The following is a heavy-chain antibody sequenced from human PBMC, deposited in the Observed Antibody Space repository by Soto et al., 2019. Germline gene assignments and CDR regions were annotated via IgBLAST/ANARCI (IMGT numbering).Heavy chain of an antibody. Sequence: SETLSLTCTVSGGSISSGGYYWSWIRQHPGKGLEWIGYIYYSGSTYYNPSLKSRVTISVDTSKNQFSLKLSSVTAADTAVYYCARSAAQWLVFDYWGQGTLVTVSS. V-gene: IGHV4-31*03. D-gene: IGHD6-19*01. CDR2: IYYSGST. J-gene: IGHJ4*02. CDR1: GGSISSGGYY. CDR3: ARSAAQWLVFDY.